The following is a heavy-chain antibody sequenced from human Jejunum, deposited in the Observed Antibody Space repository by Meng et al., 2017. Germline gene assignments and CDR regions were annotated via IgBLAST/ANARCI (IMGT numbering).Heavy chain of an antibody. D-gene: IGHD3-22*01. CDR1: GSSINSDYY. CDR2: VYHSATT. CDR3: AADIAYPWFFF. J-gene: IGHJ4*02. Sequence: SETLSLTCTVSGSSINSDYYWGWIRQSPGKGLEWIGTVYHSATTFYNPSLKSRVTISVDTSKNQYSLKLTSVTAADTAIYYCAADIAYPWFFFWGQGALVNGAS. V-gene: IGHV4-38-2*02.